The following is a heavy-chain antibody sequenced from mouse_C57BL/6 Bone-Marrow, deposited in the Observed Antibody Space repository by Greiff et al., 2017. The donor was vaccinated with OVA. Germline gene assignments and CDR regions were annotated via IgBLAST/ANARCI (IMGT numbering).Heavy chain of an antibody. CDR1: GFTFSDYY. V-gene: IGHV5-12*01. CDR2: ISNGGGST. Sequence: EVMLVESGGGLVQPGGSLKLSCAASGFTFSDYYMYWVRQTPEKRLEWVAYISNGGGSTYYPDTVKGRFTISRDNAKNTLYLQMSRLKSEDTAMYYCARQNTTGGAMDYWGQGTSVTVSS. CDR3: ARQNTTGGAMDY. D-gene: IGHD1-1*01. J-gene: IGHJ4*01.